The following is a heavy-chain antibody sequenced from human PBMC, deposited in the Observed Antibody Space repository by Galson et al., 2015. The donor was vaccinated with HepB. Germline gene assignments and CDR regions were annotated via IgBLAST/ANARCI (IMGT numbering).Heavy chain of an antibody. CDR3: ARGDTANQYYYYYYGMDV. D-gene: IGHD5-18*01. CDR2: IIPIFGTA. V-gene: IGHV1-69*13. Sequence: SVKVSCKASGGTFSSYAISWVRQAPGQGLEWMGRIIPIFGTANYAQKFQGRVTITADESTSTAYMELSSLRSEDTAVYYCARGDTANQYYYYYYGMDVWGQGTTVTVSS. J-gene: IGHJ6*02. CDR1: GGTFSSYA.